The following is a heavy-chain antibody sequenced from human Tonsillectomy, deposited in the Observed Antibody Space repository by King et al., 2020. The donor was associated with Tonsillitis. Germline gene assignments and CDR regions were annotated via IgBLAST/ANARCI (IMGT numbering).Heavy chain of an antibody. Sequence: QLVQSGAEVKKPGASVKVSCKASGYTFTSYGISWVRQAPGQGLEWMGWISAYNGNTNYAQKHQGRLTMTTDTSTSTAYMELRSLRSDDTAVYYCARAHRGEDYYYYMDVWGKGTTVTVSS. D-gene: IGHD3-10*01. V-gene: IGHV1-18*01. J-gene: IGHJ6*03. CDR2: ISAYNGNT. CDR1: GYTFTSYG. CDR3: ARAHRGEDYYYYMDV.